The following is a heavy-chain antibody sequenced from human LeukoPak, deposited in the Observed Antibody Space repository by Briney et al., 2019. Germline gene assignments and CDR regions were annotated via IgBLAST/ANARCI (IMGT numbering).Heavy chain of an antibody. Sequence: GGSLRLSCAASGFTFSSYAMHWVRQAPGKGLEWVAVISYDGSNKYYADSVKGRFTTSRDNSKNTLYLQMNSLRAEDTAVYYCARDQGIAAYLFDYWGQGTLVTVPS. CDR1: GFTFSSYA. D-gene: IGHD6-13*01. V-gene: IGHV3-30-3*01. J-gene: IGHJ4*02. CDR3: ARDQGIAAYLFDY. CDR2: ISYDGSNK.